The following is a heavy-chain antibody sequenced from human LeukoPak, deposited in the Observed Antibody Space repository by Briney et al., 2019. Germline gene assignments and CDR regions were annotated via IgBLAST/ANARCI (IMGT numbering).Heavy chain of an antibody. V-gene: IGHV1-69*05. D-gene: IGHD2-2*02. Sequence: ASVKVSCKASGGTFSSYAISWVRQAPGQGLEWMGGIIPIFGTANYAQKFQGRVTITTDESTSTAYMELSSLRSEDTAVYYCAPYCSSTSCYTQLEDWFDPWGQGTLVTVSS. CDR2: IIPIFGTA. CDR1: GGTFSSYA. CDR3: APYCSSTSCYTQLEDWFDP. J-gene: IGHJ5*02.